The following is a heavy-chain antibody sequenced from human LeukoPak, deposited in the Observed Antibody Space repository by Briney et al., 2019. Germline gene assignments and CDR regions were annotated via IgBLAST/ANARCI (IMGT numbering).Heavy chain of an antibody. CDR2: IYYSGGT. Sequence: SETLSLTCTVSGGSISSSSYYWGWIRQPPGKGLEWIGNIYYSGGTSYNPSLKSRVTISVDTSKNQFSLRLCSVTAADTAVYYCARGWVTVPFDIWGQGTLVAVSS. D-gene: IGHD2-21*02. J-gene: IGHJ3*02. CDR3: ARGWVTVPFDI. V-gene: IGHV4-39*01. CDR1: GGSISSSSYY.